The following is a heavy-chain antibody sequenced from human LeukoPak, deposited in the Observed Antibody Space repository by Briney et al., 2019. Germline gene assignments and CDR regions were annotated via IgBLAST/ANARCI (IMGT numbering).Heavy chain of an antibody. Sequence: GGSLRLSCAASGFTFSNYWMSWVRQAPGIGLEWVANIKQDGSEKYYADSVKGRFTVSRDNAKNSVHLKMINLRAEDTAVYYCARGLNWAFDYWGQGTLVTVSS. D-gene: IGHD3-16*01. V-gene: IGHV3-7*05. CDR3: ARGLNWAFDY. CDR1: GFTFSNYW. J-gene: IGHJ4*02. CDR2: IKQDGSEK.